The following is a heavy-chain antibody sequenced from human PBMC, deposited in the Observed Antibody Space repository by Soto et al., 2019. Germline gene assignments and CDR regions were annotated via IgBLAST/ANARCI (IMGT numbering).Heavy chain of an antibody. CDR1: GFTFDDYA. Sequence: GVSLRLSCAASGFTFDDYAMHWVRQAPGKGLEWVSGISWNSGSIGYADSVKGRFTISRDNAKNSLYLQMNSLRAEDTALYYCAKDISMVGYYYMDVWGKGTTVTVSS. D-gene: IGHD3-10*01. CDR2: ISWNSGSI. J-gene: IGHJ6*03. V-gene: IGHV3-9*01. CDR3: AKDISMVGYYYMDV.